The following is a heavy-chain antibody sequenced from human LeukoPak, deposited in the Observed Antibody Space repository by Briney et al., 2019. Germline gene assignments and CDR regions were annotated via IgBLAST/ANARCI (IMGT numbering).Heavy chain of an antibody. CDR2: INPRGGST. CDR3: ARVGTPAATADY. CDR1: GYTFTSYY. Sequence: GASVKVSCKASGYTFTSYYMHWVRQVPGQRPEWMGIINPRGGSTDYAQKFEGRVTMTSDTSTSTVYMELNSLKSEDTAVYFCARVGTPAATADYWGQGTLVTVSS. V-gene: IGHV1-46*01. D-gene: IGHD6-25*01. J-gene: IGHJ4*02.